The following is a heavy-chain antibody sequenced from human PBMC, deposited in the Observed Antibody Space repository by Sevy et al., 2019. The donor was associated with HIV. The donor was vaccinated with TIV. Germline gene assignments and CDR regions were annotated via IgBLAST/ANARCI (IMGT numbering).Heavy chain of an antibody. V-gene: IGHV3-7*01. CDR1: GFTFSSYW. J-gene: IGHJ4*02. CDR2: IKQDGSEK. Sequence: GGSLRLSCAASGFTFSSYWMSWVRQAPGKGLEWVANIKQDGSEKYYVDSVKGRFTITRDKAKNSLYLQMNSLRAEDTAVYYCAREYTRWPPYYFDYWGQGTLVTVSS. CDR3: AREYTRWPPYYFDY. D-gene: IGHD4-17*01.